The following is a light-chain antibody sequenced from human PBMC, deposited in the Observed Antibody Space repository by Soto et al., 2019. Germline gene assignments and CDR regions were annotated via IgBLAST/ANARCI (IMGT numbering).Light chain of an antibody. V-gene: IGKV3-20*01. CDR1: QSVSNY. CDR3: QQYGGSPQT. CDR2: GAS. Sequence: PGERATLSCRASQSVSNYLAWYQQKPGQAPRLLIYGASRRATVIPDRFSGSGSGTDFTLTISRLEPEDFAVYYRQQYGGSPQTFGQGTNVEIK. J-gene: IGKJ1*01.